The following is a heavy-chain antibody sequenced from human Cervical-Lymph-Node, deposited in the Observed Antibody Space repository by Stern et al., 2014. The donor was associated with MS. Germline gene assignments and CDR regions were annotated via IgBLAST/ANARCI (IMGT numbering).Heavy chain of an antibody. CDR3: ASGLGTITESQGDNPHYYYYYGMDV. D-gene: IGHD3-10*01. CDR2: IIPAFSTA. J-gene: IGHJ6*02. V-gene: IGHV1-69*01. CDR1: GGTFNSYA. Sequence: QVQLVQSGAEVKKPGSSGKGSCRASGGTFNSYAISWVRQAPGQGIEWMGGIIPAFSTANYGQKFQGRLAITADESTTTAYVELSSLKSEDTAVYYCASGLGTITESQGDNPHYYYYYGMDVWGQGTTVTVSS.